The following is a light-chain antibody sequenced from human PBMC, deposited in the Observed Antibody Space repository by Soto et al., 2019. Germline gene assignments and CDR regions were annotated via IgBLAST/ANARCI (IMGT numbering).Light chain of an antibody. CDR2: KAS. V-gene: IGKV1-5*03. J-gene: IGKJ1*01. CDR3: LQDYNYPRT. Sequence: DIQMTQSPSTLSASVGDRVTITCRASQSISSWLAWYQQKPGKAPKLLIYKASSLESEVPSRFSGSGSGTDFTLTISSLQPEDFATYYCLQDYNYPRTFGQGTKVDIK. CDR1: QSISSW.